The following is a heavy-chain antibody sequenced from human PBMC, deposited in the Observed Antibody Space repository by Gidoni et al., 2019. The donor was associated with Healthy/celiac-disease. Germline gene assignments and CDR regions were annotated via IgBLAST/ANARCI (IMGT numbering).Heavy chain of an antibody. V-gene: IGHV3-48*03. CDR2: ISSSGSTI. D-gene: IGHD4-4*01. CDR3: ARESTTVSDY. J-gene: IGHJ4*02. CDR1: GFTFSSYE. Sequence: EVQLVESGGGLVQPGGSLSLSCAASGFTFSSYEMNWVRQAPGKGLEWVSYISSSGSTIYYADSVKGRFTISRDNAKNSLYLQMNSLRAEDTAVYYCARESTTVSDYWGQGTLVTVSS.